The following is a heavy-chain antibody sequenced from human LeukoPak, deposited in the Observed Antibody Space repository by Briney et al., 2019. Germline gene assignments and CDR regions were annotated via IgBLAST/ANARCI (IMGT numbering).Heavy chain of an antibody. CDR3: ARPKKITIFGEVITHNFYYFDY. Sequence: LVASVKVSCKASGYTFTGYYMHWVRQAPGQGLEWMGCINPNSGGTNYAQKFQGRVTMTRDTSISTAYMELSRLRSDDTAVYYCARPKKITIFGEVITHNFYYFDYWGQGTLVTVSS. J-gene: IGHJ4*02. CDR1: GYTFTGYY. V-gene: IGHV1-2*02. CDR2: INPNSGGT. D-gene: IGHD3-3*01.